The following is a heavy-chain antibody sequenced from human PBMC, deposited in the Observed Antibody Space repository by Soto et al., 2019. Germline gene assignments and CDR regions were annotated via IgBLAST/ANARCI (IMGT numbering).Heavy chain of an antibody. Sequence: QVQLVQSGSELRKPGASVKVSCKASGYTFTSNSITWVRQAPGQGLEWMGWISTSSGNTKFAQKFQGRVTLTTDTCTSTAYMELTSLRSDDTAVYYCARGGGYAVDYWGQGTLVTVST. CDR1: GYTFTSNS. J-gene: IGHJ4*02. D-gene: IGHD5-12*01. V-gene: IGHV1-18*04. CDR2: ISTSSGNT. CDR3: ARGGGYAVDY.